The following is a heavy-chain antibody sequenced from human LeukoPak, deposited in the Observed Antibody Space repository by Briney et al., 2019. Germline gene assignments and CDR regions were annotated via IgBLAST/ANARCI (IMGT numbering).Heavy chain of an antibody. CDR2: INTNTGNP. J-gene: IGHJ4*02. D-gene: IGHD3-9*01. CDR1: GYTFTSYD. Sequence: GASVKVSCKASGYTFTSYDINWVRQAPGQGLEWMGWINTNTGNPTYAQGFTGRFVFSLDTSVSTAYLQISSLKAEDTAVYYCAREGVVLRYFDWLNQHFGFRRSYFDYWGQGTLVTVSS. CDR3: AREGVVLRYFDWLNQHFGFRRSYFDY. V-gene: IGHV7-4-1*02.